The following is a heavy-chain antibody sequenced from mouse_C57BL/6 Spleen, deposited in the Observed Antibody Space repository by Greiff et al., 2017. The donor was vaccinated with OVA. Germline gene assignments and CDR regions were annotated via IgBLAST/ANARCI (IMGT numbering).Heavy chain of an antibody. CDR1: GYSITSGSY. CDR3: ARDMYTLDWLAD. V-gene: IGHV3-6*01. D-gene: IGHD5-1-1*01. Sequence: VQLQQSGPGLVKPSQSLSISCTVTGYSITSGSYWNWIRQFPGNQLECVGYIPCDGSTNYNPNLKNRISITPDTSKNPYFLKLKSVTTEDTATDGCARDMYTLDWLADWGQGTLVTVSA. J-gene: IGHJ3*01. CDR2: IPCDGST.